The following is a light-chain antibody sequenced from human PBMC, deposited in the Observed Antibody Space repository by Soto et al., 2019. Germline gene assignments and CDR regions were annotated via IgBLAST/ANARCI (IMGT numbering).Light chain of an antibody. CDR2: DAS. Sequence: DSQMTQSPSTLSASVGDRVTISCRASQSISSGLAWYQQKPEKDTKLLIYDASSMESGVASKFSGSGSGKAFTLTITSLQPDDFATYYCQHYNSYPWTFGKGTTVAIK. J-gene: IGKJ1*01. CDR1: QSISSG. CDR3: QHYNSYPWT. V-gene: IGKV1-5*01.